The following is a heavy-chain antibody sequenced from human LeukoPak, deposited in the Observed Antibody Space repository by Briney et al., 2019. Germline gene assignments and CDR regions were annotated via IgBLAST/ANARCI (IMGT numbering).Heavy chain of an antibody. V-gene: IGHV1-69*13. Sequence: GASVKVSCKASGYTFTSYGISWVRQAPGQGLEWMGGIIPIFGTANYAQKFQGRVTITADESTSTAYMELSSLRSEDTAVYYCARVRAVAVPDDAFDIWGQGTMVTVSS. CDR1: GYTFTSYG. CDR2: IIPIFGTA. D-gene: IGHD6-19*01. J-gene: IGHJ3*02. CDR3: ARVRAVAVPDDAFDI.